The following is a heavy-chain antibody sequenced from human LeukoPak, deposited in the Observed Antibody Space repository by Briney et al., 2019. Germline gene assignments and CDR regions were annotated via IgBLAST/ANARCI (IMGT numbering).Heavy chain of an antibody. D-gene: IGHD3-22*01. J-gene: IGHJ4*02. CDR1: GGTFSSYA. V-gene: IGHV1-69*13. CDR2: IIPIFGTA. Sequence: SVKLSCTASGGTFSSYAISWVRQAPGQGLEWMGGIIPIFGTANYAQKFQGRVTITADESTSTAYMELSSLRSEDTAVYYCARDYYDSSGYYYATGGYDYWGQGTLVTVSS. CDR3: ARDYYDSSGYYYATGGYDY.